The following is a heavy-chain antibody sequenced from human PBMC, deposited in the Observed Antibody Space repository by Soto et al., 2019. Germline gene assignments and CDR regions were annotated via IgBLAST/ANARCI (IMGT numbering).Heavy chain of an antibody. CDR1: GYTFTGYY. J-gene: IGHJ6*03. V-gene: IGHV1-2*04. Sequence: GASVKVSCKASGYTFTGYYMHWVRQAPGQGLEWMGWINPNSGGTNYAQKFQGWVTMTRDTSISTAYMELSRLRSDDTAVYYCARGATMVRGAINPNYYYYYMDVWGKGTTVTVSS. CDR2: INPNSGGT. CDR3: ARGATMVRGAINPNYYYYYMDV. D-gene: IGHD3-10*01.